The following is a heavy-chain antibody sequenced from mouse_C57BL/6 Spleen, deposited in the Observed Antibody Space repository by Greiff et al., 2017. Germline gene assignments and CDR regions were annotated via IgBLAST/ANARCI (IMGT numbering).Heavy chain of an antibody. CDR1: GYTFTGYW. Sequence: QVQLQQSGAELMKPGASVKLSCKATGYTFTGYWIEWVKQRPGHGLEWIGEILPGSGSTNYHEKFKGKATFTADTSSNTAYMQLSSLTTEDSAIYYCARERGNYSDFDYWGQGTTLTVSS. CDR3: ARERGNYSDFDY. V-gene: IGHV1-9*01. J-gene: IGHJ2*01. CDR2: ILPGSGST. D-gene: IGHD2-1*01.